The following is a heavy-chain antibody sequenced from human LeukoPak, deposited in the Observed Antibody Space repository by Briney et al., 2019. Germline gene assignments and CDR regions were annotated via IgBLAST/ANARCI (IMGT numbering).Heavy chain of an antibody. J-gene: IGHJ4*02. CDR2: ISSSGSTI. CDR3: AKARDYGGGLYYFDY. Sequence: PGGSLRLSCAASGFTFSSYEMNWVRQAPGKGLEWVSYISSSGSTIYYADSVKGRFTISRDNSKNTLYLQMNSLRAEDTAVYYCAKARDYGGGLYYFDYWGQGTLVTVSS. CDR1: GFTFSSYE. D-gene: IGHD4-17*01. V-gene: IGHV3-48*03.